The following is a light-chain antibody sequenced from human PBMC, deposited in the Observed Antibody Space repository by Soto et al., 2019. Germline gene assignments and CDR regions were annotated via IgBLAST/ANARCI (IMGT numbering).Light chain of an antibody. CDR3: QKYNGAPLT. Sequence: DIQMTQSPSSLPASVGDRVTIACRASQGISIYLAWYQQKPGKVPQLLIYDASTLQSGVPSRFSGSGSGTDFTLTISGLQPEDVATYYCQKYNGAPLTFGGGTKVEIK. CDR1: QGISIY. CDR2: DAS. V-gene: IGKV1-27*01. J-gene: IGKJ4*01.